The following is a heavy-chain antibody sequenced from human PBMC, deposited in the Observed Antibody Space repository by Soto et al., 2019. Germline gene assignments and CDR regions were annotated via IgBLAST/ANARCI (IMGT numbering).Heavy chain of an antibody. J-gene: IGHJ3*02. Sequence: TSXTLSLTCTVSGGSISSYFWSWIRQPPVKGLEWIGSIYYSGSTYYNPSLKSRVTISVDTSKNQFSLKLSSVTAADTAVYYCARTLWFGESVDAFDIWGQGTMVTVSS. CDR2: IYYSGST. CDR3: ARTLWFGESVDAFDI. V-gene: IGHV4-39*07. D-gene: IGHD3-10*01. CDR1: GGSISSYF.